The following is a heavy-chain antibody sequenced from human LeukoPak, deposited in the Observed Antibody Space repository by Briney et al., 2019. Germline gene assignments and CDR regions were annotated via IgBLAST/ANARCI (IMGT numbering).Heavy chain of an antibody. J-gene: IGHJ4*02. D-gene: IGHD6-19*01. CDR3: ARGQYSSLGVDY. CDR2: MNPNSSNT. V-gene: IGHV1-8*01. CDR1: GYTFTSYD. Sequence: GASVKVSCKASGYTFTSYDINWVRQATGQGLEWMGWMNPNSSNTGYAQKFQGRVTMTRNTSISTAYMELSSLRSEDTAVYYCARGQYSSLGVDYWGQGTLVTVSS.